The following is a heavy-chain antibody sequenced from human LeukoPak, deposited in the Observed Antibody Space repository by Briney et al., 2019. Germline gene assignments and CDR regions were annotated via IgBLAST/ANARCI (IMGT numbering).Heavy chain of an antibody. CDR1: GGSISGYH. J-gene: IGHJ5*02. Sequence: SETLSLTCVVSGGSISGYHWSWIRQPPGKGLEWIGYIYYKGITNYNPSLKSRITISLDTSKSQFSLRLSSVTAADTAVYYCARLVAVTGTVDWFDPWGQGTVVTVSS. D-gene: IGHD2-21*02. V-gene: IGHV4-59*08. CDR2: IYYKGIT. CDR3: ARLVAVTGTVDWFDP.